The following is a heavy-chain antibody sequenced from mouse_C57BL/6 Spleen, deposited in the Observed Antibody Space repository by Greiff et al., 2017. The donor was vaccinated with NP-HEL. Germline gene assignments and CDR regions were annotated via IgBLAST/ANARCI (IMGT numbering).Heavy chain of an antibody. D-gene: IGHD2-5*01. CDR1: GYTFTSYW. V-gene: IGHV1-55*01. Sequence: QVHVKQPGAELVKPGASVKMSCKASGYTFTSYWITWVKQRPGQGLEWIGDIYPGSGSTNYNEKFKSKATLTVDTSSSTAYMQLSSLTSEDSAVYYCARSYYSNSGFDYWGQGTTLTVSS. J-gene: IGHJ2*01. CDR2: IYPGSGST. CDR3: ARSYYSNSGFDY.